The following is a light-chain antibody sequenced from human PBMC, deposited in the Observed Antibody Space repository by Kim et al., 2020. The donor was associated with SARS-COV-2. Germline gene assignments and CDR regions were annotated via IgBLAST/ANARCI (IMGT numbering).Light chain of an antibody. V-gene: IGKV1-5*01. CDR2: YVS. Sequence: DIQMTQSPSTLSASVGDRVTITCRASENIDRWLAWYQQKPGKAPKLLIYYVSSLESGVPSRFSGSGSGTEFTLTISSLQPDDFATYFCQQYLSSSPSVSFGGGTKLEI. CDR3: QQYLSSSPSVS. J-gene: IGKJ4*01. CDR1: ENIDRW.